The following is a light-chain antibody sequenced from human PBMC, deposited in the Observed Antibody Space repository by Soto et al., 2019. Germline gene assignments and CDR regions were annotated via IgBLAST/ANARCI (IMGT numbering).Light chain of an antibody. V-gene: IGKV3-20*01. J-gene: IGKJ2*01. CDR1: QSVSSSY. Sequence: EIVLTQSPGTLSLSPGERATLSCRASQSVSSSYLAWYQQKPGQAPRLLIYGASSRATGIPDRFSGSGSGTELTLTISRLEPEDFAVYNCQQYGSSPNLYTFGQGTKLEIK. CDR2: GAS. CDR3: QQYGSSPNLYT.